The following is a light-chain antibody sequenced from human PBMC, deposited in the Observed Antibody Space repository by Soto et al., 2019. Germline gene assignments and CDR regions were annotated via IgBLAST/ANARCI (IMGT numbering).Light chain of an antibody. Sequence: EIVLTQCRGTLSLSPGERYTLSCRASQRVTTSYLAGFQQKPGQPPRVLIHGASSRANGVTDRFSGSGSGTDFTLTISRLEPEDFAVYYCHQYGTSPQTVGQGTKVDIK. CDR3: HQYGTSPQT. CDR2: GAS. V-gene: IGKV3-20*01. CDR1: QRVTTSY. J-gene: IGKJ1*01.